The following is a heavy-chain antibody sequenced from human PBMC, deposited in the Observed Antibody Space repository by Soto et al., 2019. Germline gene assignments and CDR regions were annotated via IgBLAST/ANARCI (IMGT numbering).Heavy chain of an antibody. CDR3: AHLTTGGFYFDY. Sequence: QITLKESGPTLVKPTQTLTLTCTFSGFSLRNSGVGVGWIRQPPGKALEWLALIYWDDDKRYSPSLKSRLTITKDTSKNHVVLTMTTMDPVDTASYYSAHLTTGGFYFDYWGQGTLVTVSS. J-gene: IGHJ4*02. CDR1: GFSLRNSGVG. D-gene: IGHD4-17*01. V-gene: IGHV2-5*02. CDR2: IYWDDDK.